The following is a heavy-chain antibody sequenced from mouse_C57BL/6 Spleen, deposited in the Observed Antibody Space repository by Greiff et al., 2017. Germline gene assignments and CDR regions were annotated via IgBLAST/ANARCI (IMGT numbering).Heavy chain of an antibody. CDR1: GFSLTSYG. D-gene: IGHD1-1*01. CDR3: AKNSHYYGSSYDWYCDV. J-gene: IGHJ1*03. Sequence: VQLQQSGPGLVQPSQSLSITCTVSGFSLTSYGVHWVRQSPGKGLEWLGVIWRGGSTDYNAAFMSRLSITKDNSKSQVFFKMNSLQADDTAIYYCAKNSHYYGSSYDWYCDVWGTGTTVTVSS. V-gene: IGHV2-5*01. CDR2: IWRGGST.